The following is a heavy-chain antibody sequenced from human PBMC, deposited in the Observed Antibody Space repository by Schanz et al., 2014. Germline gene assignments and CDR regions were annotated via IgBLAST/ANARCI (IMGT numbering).Heavy chain of an antibody. CDR2: ILGLASTT. CDR3: ARELPGVVAFDF. D-gene: IGHD7-27*01. J-gene: IGHJ3*01. V-gene: IGHV3-23*01. CDR1: GFTFSSYA. Sequence: EVKLLESGGTLVRPGGSLRLSCAASGFTFSSYAMSWVRQAPGKGLEWVSAILGLASTTYYADSVRGRITMSRDNSKNTMYLQINNLRADDTAVYYCARELPGVVAFDFWGQGTMVTVSS.